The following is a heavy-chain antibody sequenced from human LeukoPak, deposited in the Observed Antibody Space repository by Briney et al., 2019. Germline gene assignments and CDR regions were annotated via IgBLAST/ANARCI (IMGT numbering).Heavy chain of an antibody. CDR1: GFTFSTSW. V-gene: IGHV3-7*01. Sequence: AGGSLRLSCAASGFTFSTSWMSWVRQVPGKGLEWVANIKKDGSETYYVDSVKGRFTISRDNAKNSLYLQMNSLRAEDTAVYYCATLAGYSSEHWGQGTLVTVSS. CDR3: ATLAGYSSEH. CDR2: IKKDGSET. D-gene: IGHD6-19*01. J-gene: IGHJ4*02.